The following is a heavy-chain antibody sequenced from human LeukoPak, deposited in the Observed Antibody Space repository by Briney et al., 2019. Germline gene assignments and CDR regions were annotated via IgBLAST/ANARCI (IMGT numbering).Heavy chain of an antibody. CDR2: ISGSGGST. CDR3: AKDFSVGVTMIRGPFDP. V-gene: IGHV3-23*01. Sequence: GGSLRLSCAASGFTFSSYAMSWVRQAPGKGLEWVSGISGSGGSTYYADSMKGRFTISRDNSKNTLYLQINSLRAEDTAVYYCAKDFSVGVTMIRGPFDPWGQGTLVTVSS. D-gene: IGHD3-10*01. CDR1: GFTFSSYA. J-gene: IGHJ5*02.